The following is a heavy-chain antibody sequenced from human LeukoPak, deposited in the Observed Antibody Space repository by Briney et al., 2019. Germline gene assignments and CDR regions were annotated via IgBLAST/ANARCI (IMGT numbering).Heavy chain of an antibody. CDR1: GFTFSSYA. Sequence: GGFLRLSCAASGFTFSSYAMSWVRQAPGKGLEWVSAISGSGGSTYYADSVKGRFTISRDNSKNTLYLQMNSLRAEDTAVYYCAKVLAPGPAAQYYFDYWGQGTLVTVSS. V-gene: IGHV3-23*01. J-gene: IGHJ4*02. D-gene: IGHD6-13*01. CDR3: AKVLAPGPAAQYYFDY. CDR2: ISGSGGST.